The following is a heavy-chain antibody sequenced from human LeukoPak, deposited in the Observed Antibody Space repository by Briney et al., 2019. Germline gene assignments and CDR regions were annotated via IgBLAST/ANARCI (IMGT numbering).Heavy chain of an antibody. CDR1: GFTFSSYW. D-gene: IGHD3-9*01. J-gene: IGHJ5*02. V-gene: IGHV3-30*02. CDR2: IRYDGSNK. CDR3: AKDRRYFDNWFDP. Sequence: GGSLRLSCAASGFTFSSYWMSWVRQAPGKGLEWVAFIRYDGSNKYYADSVKGRFTISRDNSKNTLYLQMNSLRAEDTAVYYCAKDRRYFDNWFDPWGQGTLVTVSS.